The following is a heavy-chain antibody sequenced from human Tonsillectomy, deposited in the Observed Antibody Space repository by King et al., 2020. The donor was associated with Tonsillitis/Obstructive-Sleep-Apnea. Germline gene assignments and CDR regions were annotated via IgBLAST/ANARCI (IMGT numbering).Heavy chain of an antibody. CDR3: AIQSVVVVTASRTYAFDY. J-gene: IGHJ4*02. CDR2: IYYSGST. D-gene: IGHD2-21*02. Sequence: QLQESGPGLVKPSETLSLTCTVSGGSISSSSYYWGWIRQPPGKGLEWIGSIYYSGSTYYNPSLKSRVTISVDTSKNQFSLKLSSVTAADTAVYYCAIQSVVVVTASRTYAFDYWGQGTRVTVSS. V-gene: IGHV4-39*01. CDR1: GGSISSSSYY.